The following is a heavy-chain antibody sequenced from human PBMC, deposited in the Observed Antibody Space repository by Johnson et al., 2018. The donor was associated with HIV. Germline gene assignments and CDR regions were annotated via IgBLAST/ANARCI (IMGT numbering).Heavy chain of an antibody. CDR2: IYSGGST. CDR3: ARGRPNYYDSSGRYVPVAFDI. CDR1: RFSFSNYG. Sequence: VQLVESGGGVVQPGRSLRLSCAASRFSFSNYGMSWVRQAPGTGLEWVSVIYSGGSTYYADSVKGRFTISRDNSKNTLYLQMNSLRAEDTAVYYWARGRPNYYDSSGRYVPVAFDIWGQGTMVTVSS. D-gene: IGHD3-22*01. V-gene: IGHV3-66*01. J-gene: IGHJ3*02.